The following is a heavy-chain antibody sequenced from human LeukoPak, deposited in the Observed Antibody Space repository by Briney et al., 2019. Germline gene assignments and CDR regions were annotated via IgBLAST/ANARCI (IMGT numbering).Heavy chain of an antibody. Sequence: SETLSLTCTVSGGSIRSYYWSWIRQSPGKGLEWIGYIYYSGSTNYNPSLKSRVTISVDTSKNQFSLKLSSVTAADTAVYYCARYHYGDYEGGNWFDPWGQGTLVTVSS. D-gene: IGHD4-17*01. CDR3: ARYHYGDYEGGNWFDP. CDR2: IYYSGST. J-gene: IGHJ5*02. V-gene: IGHV4-59*01. CDR1: GGSIRSYY.